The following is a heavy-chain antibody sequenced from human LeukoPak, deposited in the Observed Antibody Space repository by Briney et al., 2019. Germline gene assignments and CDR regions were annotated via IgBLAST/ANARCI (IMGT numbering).Heavy chain of an antibody. Sequence: GGALRLSCAASGVTFSSYWMSWVGQAPGKGGEGVANIKQDVSHKYYLDSVKRRFPISRDNAKNSLYLQMNSLRAEDTAVYYCARVPISKRSGHIDYWGQGTLVTVSS. CDR1: GVTFSSYW. CDR3: ARVPISKRSGHIDY. D-gene: IGHD2-21*01. V-gene: IGHV3-7*01. J-gene: IGHJ4*02. CDR2: IKQDVSHK.